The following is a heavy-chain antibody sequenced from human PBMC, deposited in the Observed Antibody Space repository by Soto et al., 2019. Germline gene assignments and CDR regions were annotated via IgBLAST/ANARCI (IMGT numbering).Heavy chain of an antibody. CDR3: ARAKFRVDYDFWSGYYDNFDY. V-gene: IGHV1-69*13. Sequence: SVKVSCKASGGTFSSYAISWVRQAPGQGLEWMGGIIPIIGTTNYAQKFQGRVTMTADESTSTAYMELRSLRSDDTAVYYCARAKFRVDYDFWSGYYDNFDYWGQGTLVTVSS. CDR2: IIPIIGTT. J-gene: IGHJ4*02. CDR1: GGTFSSYA. D-gene: IGHD3-3*01.